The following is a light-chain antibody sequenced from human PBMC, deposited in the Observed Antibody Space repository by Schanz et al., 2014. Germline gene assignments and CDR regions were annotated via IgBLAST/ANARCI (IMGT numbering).Light chain of an antibody. Sequence: EIVMTQSPVTLSVSPGEGATLSCRASQSVSSNLAWYQQKPGQAPRLLIYGASNRATGIPARFSGSGSGTDFTLTISSLEPEDFAVYYCQQRSNWPRTFGQGTKVEIK. CDR1: QSVSSN. V-gene: IGKV3-11*01. J-gene: IGKJ1*01. CDR2: GAS. CDR3: QQRSNWPRT.